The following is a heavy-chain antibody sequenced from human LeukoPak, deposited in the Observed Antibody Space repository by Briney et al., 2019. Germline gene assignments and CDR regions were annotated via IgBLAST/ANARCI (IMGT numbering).Heavy chain of an antibody. D-gene: IGHD3-10*01. J-gene: IGHJ6*02. CDR2: INQDGSDK. CDR1: GFSLSNYW. Sequence: GGSLRLSCAASGFSLSNYWMSWVRQAPGKGLEGVANINQDGSDKYYVDSVMGRFTISKDNAKNSVYLQMNSLRPEDTAIYYCAWYGVTHGLDVWGQGTTVTVSS. CDR3: AWYGVTHGLDV. V-gene: IGHV3-7*01.